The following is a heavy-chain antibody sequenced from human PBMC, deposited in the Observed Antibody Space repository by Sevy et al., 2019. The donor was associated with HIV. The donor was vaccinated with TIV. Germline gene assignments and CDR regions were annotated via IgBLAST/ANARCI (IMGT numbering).Heavy chain of an antibody. CDR2: ISGSGGST. Sequence: GGSLRLSCAASGFTFSSYAMSWVRQAPGKGLEWVSAISGSGGSTYYADSVKGRFTISRDNSKNTLYLQMNSLRAKDTAVYYCTNYGDYDAVYYYGMDVWGQGTTVTVSS. V-gene: IGHV3-23*01. CDR1: GFTFSSYA. CDR3: TNYGDYDAVYYYGMDV. J-gene: IGHJ6*02. D-gene: IGHD4-17*01.